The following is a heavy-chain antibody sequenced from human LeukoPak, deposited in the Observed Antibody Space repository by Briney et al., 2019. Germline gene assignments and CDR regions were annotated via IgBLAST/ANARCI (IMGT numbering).Heavy chain of an antibody. CDR2: IYYSGST. V-gene: IGHV4-39*07. CDR1: GGSISGSSYY. D-gene: IGHD3-22*01. Sequence: SETLSLTCTVSGGSISGSSYYWGWIRQPPGKGLEWIGSIYYSGSTNYNPSLKSRVTISVDTSKNQFSLKLSSVTAADTAVYYCARGFRYYYDSSDAFDIWGQGTMVTVSS. J-gene: IGHJ3*02. CDR3: ARGFRYYYDSSDAFDI.